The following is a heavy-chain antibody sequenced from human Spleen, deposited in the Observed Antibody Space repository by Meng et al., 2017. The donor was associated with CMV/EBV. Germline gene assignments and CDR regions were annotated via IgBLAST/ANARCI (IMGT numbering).Heavy chain of an antibody. CDR1: GGSISSSSYY. V-gene: IGHV4-39*07. Sequence: QLQLQESGPGLVKPSETLSLTCTVSGGSISSSSYYWGWIRQPPGKGLEWIGSIYYSGSTYYNPSLKSRVTISVDTSKNQFSLKLSSVTAADTAVYYCVYYYDSSGPGFGYWGQGTLVTVSS. D-gene: IGHD3-22*01. CDR3: VYYYDSSGPGFGY. J-gene: IGHJ4*02. CDR2: IYYSGST.